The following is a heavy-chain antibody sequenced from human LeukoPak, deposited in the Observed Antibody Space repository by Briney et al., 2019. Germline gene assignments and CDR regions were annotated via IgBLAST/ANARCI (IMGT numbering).Heavy chain of an antibody. CDR3: ARDSDSGYDSIY. V-gene: IGHV1-2*02. CDR2: INPNSGGT. Sequence: AASVTVSFKASGYTFTGYYMHWVRQAPGQGLEWMGWINPNSGGTNYAQKFQGRVTMTRDTSISTAYMELSRLRSDDTAVYYCARDSDSGYDSIYWGQGTLVTVSS. CDR1: GYTFTGYY. J-gene: IGHJ4*02. D-gene: IGHD5-12*01.